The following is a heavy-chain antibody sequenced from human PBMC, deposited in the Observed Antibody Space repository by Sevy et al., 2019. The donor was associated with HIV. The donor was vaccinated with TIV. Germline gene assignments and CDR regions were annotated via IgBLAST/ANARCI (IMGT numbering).Heavy chain of an antibody. V-gene: IGHV4-4*07. CDR2: IFSSGTT. CDR3: ARDRGGGDCSGGSCYFDYSYYYGMDV. D-gene: IGHD2-15*01. CDR1: GDSISGYY. J-gene: IGHJ6*04. Sequence: SETLSLTCTVSGDSISGYYWNWIRQPAGKGLEWIGRIFSSGTTNYNPSLKSRVTMSIDTSKNQFSLRLRAVTAADSAVYYCARDRGGGDCSGGSCYFDYSYYYGMDVWGKGTTVTVSS.